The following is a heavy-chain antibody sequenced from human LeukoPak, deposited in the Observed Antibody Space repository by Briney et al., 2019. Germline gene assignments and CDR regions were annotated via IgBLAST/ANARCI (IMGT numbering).Heavy chain of an antibody. CDR2: ISYDGSNK. D-gene: IGHD6-13*01. CDR3: AKEEAYSSSWYVLVRGYYGMDV. J-gene: IGHJ6*02. V-gene: IGHV3-30*18. CDR1: GFTFSSYG. Sequence: GGSLRLSCAASGFTFSSYGMHWVRQAPGKGLEWVAVISYDGSNKYYADSVKGRFTISRDNSKNTLYLQMNSLRAEDTAVYYCAKEEAYSSSWYVLVRGYYGMDVWGQGTTVTVSS.